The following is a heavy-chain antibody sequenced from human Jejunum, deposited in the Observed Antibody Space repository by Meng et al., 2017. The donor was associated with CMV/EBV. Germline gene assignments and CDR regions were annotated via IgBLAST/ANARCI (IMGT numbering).Heavy chain of an antibody. CDR2: IYYSGSP. J-gene: IGHJ4*02. D-gene: IGHD1-26*01. CDR3: ARLMVGATGYFDY. Sequence: GGSISRSSYYWGWIRPPPGKGLEWIGSIYYSGSPYYNPSLKSRVTISVDTSKNQFSLKLSSVTAADTAVYYCARLMVGATGYFDYWGQGTLVTVSS. CDR1: GGSISRSSYY. V-gene: IGHV4-39*07.